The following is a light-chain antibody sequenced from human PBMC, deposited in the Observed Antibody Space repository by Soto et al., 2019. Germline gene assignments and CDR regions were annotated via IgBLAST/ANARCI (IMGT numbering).Light chain of an antibody. CDR1: NNDVGRYNL. J-gene: IGLJ1*01. CDR3: CAYATGNTYV. CDR2: EGS. V-gene: IGLV2-23*01. Sequence: QSALTQPASVSGSPGQSITISCTGTNNDVGRYNLVSWYQQHPGKAPKLMIYEGSKRPSGVSNRFSGSKSGNTASLTISGLHAEDDADYYCCAYATGNTYVFGTGTKVTVL.